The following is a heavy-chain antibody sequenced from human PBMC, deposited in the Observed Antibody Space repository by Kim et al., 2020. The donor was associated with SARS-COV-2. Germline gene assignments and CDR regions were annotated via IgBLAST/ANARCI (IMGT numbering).Heavy chain of an antibody. V-gene: IGHV1-69*01. D-gene: IGHD6-13*01. CDR3: ATYSSSSGY. J-gene: IGHJ4*02. CDR2: GTA. Sequence: GTANYAQKFQGRVTITADESTSTAYMELSSLRSEDTAVYYCATYSSSSGYWGQGTLVTVSS.